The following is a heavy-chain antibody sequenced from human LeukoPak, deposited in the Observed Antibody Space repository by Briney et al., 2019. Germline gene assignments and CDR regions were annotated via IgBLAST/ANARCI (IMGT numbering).Heavy chain of an antibody. Sequence: GGSLGLSCSTSGFTFGDYAMTWVRQAPGKGLEWASFIRSKSYGGTTEYAASVQGRFTISRDDSKSVAYLQMDSLKTEDTAVYYCTRATRISIFGVQYYFDYWGRGTLVTVSS. J-gene: IGHJ4*02. V-gene: IGHV3-49*04. CDR2: IRSKSYGGTT. CDR1: GFTFGDYA. D-gene: IGHD3-3*01. CDR3: TRATRISIFGVQYYFDY.